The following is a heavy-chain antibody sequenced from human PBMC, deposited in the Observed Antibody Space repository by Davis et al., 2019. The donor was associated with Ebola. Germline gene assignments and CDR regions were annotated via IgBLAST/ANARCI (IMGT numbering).Heavy chain of an antibody. CDR2: IWYDGSNK. Sequence: PGGSLRLSCAASGFTFSSYGMHWVRQAPGKGLEWVAVIWYDGSNKYYADSVKGRFTISRDNSKNTLYLQMNSLRAEDTAVYYCARGTYYYDSSGYYIDYWGQGTLVTVSS. CDR1: GFTFSSYG. D-gene: IGHD3-22*01. CDR3: ARGTYYYDSSGYYIDY. J-gene: IGHJ4*02. V-gene: IGHV3-33*01.